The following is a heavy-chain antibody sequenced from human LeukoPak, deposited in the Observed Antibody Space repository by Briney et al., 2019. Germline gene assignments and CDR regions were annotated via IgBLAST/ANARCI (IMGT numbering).Heavy chain of an antibody. Sequence: GGSLRLSCAVSGFTFSSNWMHWVRQAPGKGLVWVSRINEDGSTTNYADPVEGRSTIFRDNAKNTLFLQVNSLRAEGTAVYYCVRDLGGRSGHWGQGTLVTVSS. CDR1: GFTFSSNW. V-gene: IGHV3-74*01. CDR2: INEDGSTT. D-gene: IGHD1-26*01. CDR3: VRDLGGRSGH. J-gene: IGHJ4*02.